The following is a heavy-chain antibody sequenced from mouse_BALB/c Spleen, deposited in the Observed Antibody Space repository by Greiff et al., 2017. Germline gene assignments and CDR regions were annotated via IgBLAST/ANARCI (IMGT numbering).Heavy chain of an antibody. CDR3: ARDTTVVATSDYYAMDY. V-gene: IGHV1-4*01. CDR2: INPSSGYT. J-gene: IGHJ4*01. CDR1: GYTFTSYT. Sequence: QVQLQQSGAELARPGASVKMSCKASGYTFTSYTMHWVKQRPGQGLEWIGYINPSSGYTNYNQKFKDKATLTADKSSSTAYMQLSSLTSEDSAVYYCARDTTVVATSDYYAMDYWGQGTSVTVSS. D-gene: IGHD1-1*01.